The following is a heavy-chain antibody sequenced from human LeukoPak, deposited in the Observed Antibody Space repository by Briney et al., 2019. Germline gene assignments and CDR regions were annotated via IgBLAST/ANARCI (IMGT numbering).Heavy chain of an antibody. CDR1: GGSFSGYY. CDR3: ARGANCSSTSCYTRWFDP. CDR2: INHSGST. Sequence: SETLSLTCAVYGGSFSGYYWSWIRQPPGKGLEWIGEINHSGSTNYNPSLKSRVTISADTSKNQFSLKLSSVTAADTAVYYCARGANCSSTSCYTRWFDPWGQGTLVTVSS. V-gene: IGHV4-34*01. D-gene: IGHD2-2*02. J-gene: IGHJ5*02.